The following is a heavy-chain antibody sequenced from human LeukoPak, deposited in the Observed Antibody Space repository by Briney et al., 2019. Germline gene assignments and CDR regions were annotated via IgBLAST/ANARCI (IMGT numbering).Heavy chain of an antibody. CDR2: ISSSGTWI. J-gene: IGHJ4*02. CDR3: AKGLARFGYGALLDY. V-gene: IGHV3-11*04. CDR1: GFTFSDYY. Sequence: GGSLRLSCAASGFTFSDYYMGWIRQAPGRGLEWISYISSSGTWIRYADSVKGRFIVSRDNSKNTQYLQMNSLRSEDTAVYYCAKGLARFGYGALLDYWGQGTLVTVSS. D-gene: IGHD4/OR15-4a*01.